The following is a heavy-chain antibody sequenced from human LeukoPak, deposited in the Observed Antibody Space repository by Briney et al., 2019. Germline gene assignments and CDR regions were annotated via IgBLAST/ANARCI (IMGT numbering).Heavy chain of an antibody. CDR1: GGSFSGHY. D-gene: IGHD6-6*01. CDR2: INHSGST. CDR3: ARGRIEQLALDP. Sequence: SETLSLTCAVYGGSFSGHYWSWIRQPPGKGLEWIGEINHSGSTNYNPSPKSRATISVDTSKNQFSLKLSSVTAADTAVYYCARGRIEQLALDPWGQGTLVTVSS. V-gene: IGHV4-34*01. J-gene: IGHJ5*02.